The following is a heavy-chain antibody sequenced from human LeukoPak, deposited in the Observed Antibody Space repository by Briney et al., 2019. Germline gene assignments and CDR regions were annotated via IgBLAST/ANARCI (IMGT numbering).Heavy chain of an antibody. V-gene: IGHV4-38-2*02. CDR3: ARHGAAAAPDY. D-gene: IGHD6-13*01. J-gene: IGHJ4*02. CDR2: IYHIGST. Sequence: SETLSLTCTVSGYSISSGYYWGWIRQPPGKGPEWIGRIYHIGSTYYNPALKSRVTISVDKSKNQFSLKLSSVTAADTAVYYCARHGAAAAPDYWGQGTLVTVSS. CDR1: GYSISSGYY.